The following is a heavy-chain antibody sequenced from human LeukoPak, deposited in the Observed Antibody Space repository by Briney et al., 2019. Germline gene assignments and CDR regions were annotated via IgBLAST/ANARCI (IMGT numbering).Heavy chain of an antibody. Sequence: ASVKVSCKASGYTFGSYGITWVRQAPGQGLGWMGWISAYNGDTSYAQKFQVRVTMTTDTSTTTAYMELRSLRSDDTAVYYCARDGAYHDSSGSYYGVGDDFWGQGTLVTVSS. V-gene: IGHV1-18*01. D-gene: IGHD3-22*01. CDR3: ARDGAYHDSSGSYYGVGDDF. CDR1: GYTFGSYG. CDR2: ISAYNGDT. J-gene: IGHJ4*02.